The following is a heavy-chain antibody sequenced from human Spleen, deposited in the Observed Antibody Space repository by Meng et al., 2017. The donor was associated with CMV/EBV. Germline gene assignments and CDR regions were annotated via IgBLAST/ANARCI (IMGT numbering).Heavy chain of an antibody. CDR3: AKDSRAAVTTGLGYYYYGMDV. V-gene: IGHV3-23*01. D-gene: IGHD4-11*01. J-gene: IGHJ6*02. CDR2: ITASGGST. CDR1: EFTFSNFA. Sequence: GGSLRLSCTASEFTFSNFAMSWVRQAPGRGLAWVSAITASGGSTYYADSVKGRFTISRDNSKNTLYLQMNSLRAEDTAVYYCAKDSRAAVTTGLGYYYYGMDVWGQGTTVTVSS.